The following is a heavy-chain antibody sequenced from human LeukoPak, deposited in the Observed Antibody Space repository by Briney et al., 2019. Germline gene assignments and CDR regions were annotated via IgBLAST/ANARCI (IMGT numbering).Heavy chain of an antibody. V-gene: IGHV3-23*01. J-gene: IGHJ4*02. Sequence: GGSLRLSCAASGFTFSSYAMSWVRKAPGKGLEWVSAISGSGGGTYYADSVKGRFTISRDNSKNTLYLQMNSLRAEDTAVYYCAKEGQVRYFDWSPYYFDYWGQGPLVTVSS. D-gene: IGHD3-9*01. CDR2: ISGSGGGT. CDR3: AKEGQVRYFDWSPYYFDY. CDR1: GFTFSSYA.